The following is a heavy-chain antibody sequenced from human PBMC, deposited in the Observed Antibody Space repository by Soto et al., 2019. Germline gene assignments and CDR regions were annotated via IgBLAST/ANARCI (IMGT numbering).Heavy chain of an antibody. Sequence: QVQLQESGPGLVKPSQTLSLTCTVSGGSISSGGYYWSWIRQHPGKGLEWIGYIYYSGSTDYNPSLKRRVTISVDTSKNQFSLKLSSVTAADTAVYYCARARSSLILEWPPPTGAFDIWGQGTMVTVSS. CDR2: IYYSGST. V-gene: IGHV4-31*03. D-gene: IGHD3-3*01. J-gene: IGHJ3*02. CDR1: GGSISSGGYY. CDR3: ARARSSLILEWPPPTGAFDI.